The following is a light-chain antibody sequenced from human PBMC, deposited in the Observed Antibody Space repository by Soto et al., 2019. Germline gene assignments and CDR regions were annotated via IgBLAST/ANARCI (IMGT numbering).Light chain of an antibody. Sequence: DIQMTQSPTSVSASVGDRVTITCRASQGIRNFVAWYQQKPGKAPKLLIYAASTLQAGVPSRFSGSGSGTDFTLTINSLQPEDVATYSCQKYSSVPVFGPGTKVEIK. V-gene: IGKV1-27*01. CDR1: QGIRNF. CDR3: QKYSSVPV. J-gene: IGKJ3*01. CDR2: AAS.